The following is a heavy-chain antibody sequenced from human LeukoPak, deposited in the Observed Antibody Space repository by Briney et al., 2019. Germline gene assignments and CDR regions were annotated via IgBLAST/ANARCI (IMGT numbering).Heavy chain of an antibody. Sequence: PSETLSLTCTVSGGSISNYYWNWIRQPPGKGLEWIGYISNRGSTKYNPSLKSRVTISVDTSKNQISLRLNSVTAADTAVYYCAKNYYGSGRMDVWGKGTTVTISS. CDR1: GGSISNYY. D-gene: IGHD3-10*01. CDR3: AKNYYGSGRMDV. J-gene: IGHJ6*03. CDR2: ISNRGST. V-gene: IGHV4-59*01.